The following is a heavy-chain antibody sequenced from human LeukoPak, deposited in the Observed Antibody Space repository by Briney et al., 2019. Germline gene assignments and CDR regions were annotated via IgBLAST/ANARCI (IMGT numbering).Heavy chain of an antibody. J-gene: IGHJ4*02. CDR1: GYSFSNYW. D-gene: IGHD3-16*01. V-gene: IGHV5-51*01. CDR3: ARHYYDYVWGSYGIDY. Sequence: GESLKISCKGSGYSFSNYWIGWVRQMPGKGLEWMGIIYPGDSETRYSPSFQGQVTISADKSISTAYLQWSSPKASDTAMYYCARHYYDYVWGSYGIDYWGQGTLVTVSS. CDR2: IYPGDSET.